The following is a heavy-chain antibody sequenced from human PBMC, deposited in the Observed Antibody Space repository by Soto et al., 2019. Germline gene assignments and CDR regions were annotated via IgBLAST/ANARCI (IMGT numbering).Heavy chain of an antibody. Sequence: PGGSLRLSCAASGFIFSDYGMHWVRQGPGKGLEWMAIISSHGSDKYYADSVKGRFTISRDNSKNTLYLQMNSLRAEDTAVYYCAKNHLPQSYYDLPWFDPWGQGTLVTVSS. CDR2: ISSHGSDK. J-gene: IGHJ5*02. CDR3: AKNHLPQSYYDLPWFDP. V-gene: IGHV3-30*18. D-gene: IGHD3-3*01. CDR1: GFIFSDYG.